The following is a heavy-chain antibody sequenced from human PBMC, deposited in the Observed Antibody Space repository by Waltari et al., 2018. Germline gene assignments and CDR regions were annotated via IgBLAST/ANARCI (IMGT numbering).Heavy chain of an antibody. CDR2: IYYSGST. CDR1: GGSISSGGYY. V-gene: IGHV4-31*03. CDR3: ARFDSSGYYTPGIDY. Sequence: QVQLQESGPGLVKPSQTLSLTCTVSGGSISSGGYYWSWIRQPPGKGLEWIGYIYYSGSTYYNPSLKSRVTISVDTSKNQFSLKLSSVTAADTAVYYCARFDSSGYYTPGIDYWGQGTLVTVSS. D-gene: IGHD3-22*01. J-gene: IGHJ4*02.